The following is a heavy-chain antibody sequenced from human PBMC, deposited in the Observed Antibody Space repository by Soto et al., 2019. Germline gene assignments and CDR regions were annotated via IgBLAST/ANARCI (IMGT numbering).Heavy chain of an antibody. V-gene: IGHV3-30-3*01. D-gene: IGHD5-12*01. J-gene: IGHJ4*02. CDR2: RSYDGSNK. CDR1: GFTFSSYA. Sequence: QVQLVESGGGVVQPGRSLRLSCAASGFTFSSYAMHWVRQAPGKGLEWVAVRSYDGSNKSYADSVKGRFTISRDNSKNTLDRQMNRLRDEDTGGYYCARDMVIVATIGGGYFDYWGQGTLVTVSA. CDR3: ARDMVIVATIGGGYFDY.